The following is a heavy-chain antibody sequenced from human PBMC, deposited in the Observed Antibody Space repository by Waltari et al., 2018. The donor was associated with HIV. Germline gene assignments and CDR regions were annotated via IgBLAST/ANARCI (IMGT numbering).Heavy chain of an antibody. Sequence: EVRLVESGGGLGQPVGSLRLSCAGSGFTFSRYWMHWVRQTPGKGLEWVSRIKPDGTQTDYADSVKGRFTISRDNAKSTLHLQLNALSVEDTALYFCTGDTFGNDDFWGQGVLVTVSS. CDR3: TGDTFGNDDF. J-gene: IGHJ4*02. CDR1: GFTFSRYW. V-gene: IGHV3-74*01. D-gene: IGHD1-1*01. CDR2: IKPDGTQT.